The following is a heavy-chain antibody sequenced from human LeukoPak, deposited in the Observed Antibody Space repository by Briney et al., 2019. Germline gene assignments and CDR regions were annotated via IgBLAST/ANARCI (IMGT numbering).Heavy chain of an antibody. CDR3: ARDKVPGDH. Sequence: SETLSLTCTVSGGSISSYYWSWIRQPPGKGLEWIGYIYYSGSTDYNPSLKSRVTISVDTSKNQFSLKVSSVTAADTAVYYCARDKVPGDHWGQGTLVTVSS. CDR1: GGSISSYY. D-gene: IGHD7-27*01. CDR2: IYYSGST. J-gene: IGHJ4*02. V-gene: IGHV4-59*01.